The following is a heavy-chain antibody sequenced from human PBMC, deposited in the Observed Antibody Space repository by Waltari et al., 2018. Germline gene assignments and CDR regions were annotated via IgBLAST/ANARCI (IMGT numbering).Heavy chain of an antibody. Sequence: EVQLLESGGGLVQPGGSLRLSCAASGFTFSSYAMSWVRQAPGEGRGWVSAISGSGCSTDYADAGKGRFTISRDNSKNTLYLQMNSLRAEDTAVYYCAKSLNPAAGYYYYGMDVWGQGTTVTVSS. J-gene: IGHJ6*02. CDR1: GFTFSSYA. D-gene: IGHD6-13*01. CDR3: AKSLNPAAGYYYYGMDV. V-gene: IGHV3-23*01. CDR2: ISGSGCST.